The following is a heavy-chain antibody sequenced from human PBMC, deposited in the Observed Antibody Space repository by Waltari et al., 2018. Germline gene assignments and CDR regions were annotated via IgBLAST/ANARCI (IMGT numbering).Heavy chain of an antibody. V-gene: IGHV4-34*04. D-gene: IGHD2-21*01. CDR1: NGPFNGYY. Sequence: QVQLQQWGAGLLEPSETLSLTCAISNGPFNGYYWSWIRQPPGKGLEWIGEVDHSGSANHSPSRKSRATIYFNTSQKQFSLTLTTVTAADTAEYYCARDARDWESITNSYFDSWGQGTLVAVSS. J-gene: IGHJ4*02. CDR3: ARDARDWESITNSYFDS. CDR2: VDHSGSA.